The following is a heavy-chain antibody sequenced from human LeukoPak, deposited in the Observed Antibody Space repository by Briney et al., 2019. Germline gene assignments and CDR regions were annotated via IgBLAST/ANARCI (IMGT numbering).Heavy chain of an antibody. Sequence: PGRSLRLSCEATGFIFSSYAMHWVRQAPGKGLEWPTVISDDGSNTYYADSVKGRFTISRDNSKNTVYLQMSSLKTEDTAVYFCARERDVGYCSSFTCHAPAYWGQGSLVTVSS. CDR3: ARERDVGYCSSFTCHAPAY. J-gene: IGHJ4*02. V-gene: IGHV3-30-3*01. D-gene: IGHD2-2*01. CDR2: ISDDGSNT. CDR1: GFIFSSYA.